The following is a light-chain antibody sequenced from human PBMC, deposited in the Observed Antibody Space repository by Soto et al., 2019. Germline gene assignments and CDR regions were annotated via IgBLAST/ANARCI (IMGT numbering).Light chain of an antibody. V-gene: IGKV3-15*01. CDR3: QQCNNWPYT. CDR2: DAS. J-gene: IGKJ2*01. CDR1: QSVRSN. Sequence: EVVMTQSPATLSVSPGEGATLSCRASQSVRSNLVWYQQKPGQAPRLLIYDASNRATGIPARFSGSGSGTDFTLTISSLQSEDLALYYCQQCNNWPYTFGRGTKLEIK.